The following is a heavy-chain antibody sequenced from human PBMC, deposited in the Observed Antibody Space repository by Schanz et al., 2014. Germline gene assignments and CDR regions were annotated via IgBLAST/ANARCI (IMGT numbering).Heavy chain of an antibody. CDR3: ARGLVRYFAY. J-gene: IGHJ4*02. V-gene: IGHV1-2*06. D-gene: IGHD2-8*02. CDR2: FT. Sequence: QVQLVQSGSELKKPGASVNISCKASGYTFTTYALNWVRQAPGQGLEWLGRFTHISQNFQGRVTMTRDTSISTAYMELSRLRSDDTAVYYCARGLVRYFAYWGQGTLVTVSS. CDR1: GYTFTTYA.